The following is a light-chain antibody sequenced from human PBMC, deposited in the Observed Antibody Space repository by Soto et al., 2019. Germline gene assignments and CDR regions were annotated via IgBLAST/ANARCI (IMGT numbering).Light chain of an antibody. V-gene: IGLV2-14*01. Sequence: QSALTQPASVSGSPGQSITISCTGTSSDVGGYNYVSWYQQHPGKVPKLMIYGVSNRPSGVSNRFSGSKSGNTASLTISELQAEDEADYSCSSYSSSSTRVFGGGTKLTVL. CDR1: SSDVGGYNY. J-gene: IGLJ3*02. CDR3: SSYSSSSTRV. CDR2: GVS.